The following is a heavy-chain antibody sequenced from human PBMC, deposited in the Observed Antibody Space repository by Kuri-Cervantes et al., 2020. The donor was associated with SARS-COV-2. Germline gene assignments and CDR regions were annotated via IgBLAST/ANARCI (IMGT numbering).Heavy chain of an antibody. CDR3: ARHLGWELPSDY. CDR1: GYSFISYW. V-gene: IGHV5-51*01. J-gene: IGHJ4*02. CDR2: IFPGDSDT. D-gene: IGHD1-26*01. Sequence: GESLKTSCKGSGYSFISYWIGWVRQMPGKGLEWMGIIFPGDSDTTYSPSFQGQVTISADKSISTAYLQWSSLKASDTAMYYCARHLGWELPSDYWGQGTLVTVSS.